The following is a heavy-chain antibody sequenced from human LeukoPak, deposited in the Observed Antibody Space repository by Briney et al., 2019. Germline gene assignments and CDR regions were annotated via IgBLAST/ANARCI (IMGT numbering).Heavy chain of an antibody. V-gene: IGHV3-20*04. Sequence: GGSLRLSCAASGFTFDDYGMSWVRQAPGKGLEWVSGINWDGGSTGYADSVKGRFTISRDNAKNSLYLQMNNLRAEDTALYYCARVLGCTNGVCPYYYYYYMDVWGKGTTVTVSS. CDR2: INWDGGST. D-gene: IGHD2-8*01. CDR1: GFTFDDYG. J-gene: IGHJ6*03. CDR3: ARVLGCTNGVCPYYYYYYMDV.